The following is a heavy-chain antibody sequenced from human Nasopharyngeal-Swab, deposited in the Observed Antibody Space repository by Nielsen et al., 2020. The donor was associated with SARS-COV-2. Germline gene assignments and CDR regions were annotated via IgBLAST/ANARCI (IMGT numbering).Heavy chain of an antibody. Sequence: ASVKVSCKASGYTFTSYGISWVRQAPGQGLEWMGWISAYNGNTNYAQKFQGRVTITADKSTSTAYMELSSLRSEDTAVYYCARDRRNGWGYFDYWGQGTLVTVSS. CDR2: ISAYNGNT. CDR1: GYTFTSYG. D-gene: IGHD3-16*01. J-gene: IGHJ4*02. CDR3: ARDRRNGWGYFDY. V-gene: IGHV1-18*01.